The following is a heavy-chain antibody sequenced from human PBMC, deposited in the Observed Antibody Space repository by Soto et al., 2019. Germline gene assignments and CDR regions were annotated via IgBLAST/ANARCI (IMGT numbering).Heavy chain of an antibody. J-gene: IGHJ1*01. V-gene: IGHV1-69*13. CDR1: GGTFSSFG. CDR3: AREASGYDF. Sequence: ASVEVSCKASGGTFSSFGISWVRQAPGQGLEWMGGIIPVFGRPNYAQRFRGRLTITADESTNTSYMELIDLTSEDTAVYYCAREASGYDFWGQGTQVTV. D-gene: IGHD5-12*01. CDR2: IIPVFGRP.